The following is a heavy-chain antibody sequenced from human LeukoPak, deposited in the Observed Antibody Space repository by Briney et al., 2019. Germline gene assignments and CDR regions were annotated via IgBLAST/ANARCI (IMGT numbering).Heavy chain of an antibody. J-gene: IGHJ6*02. Sequence: PSETLSLTCTASGGSISSSSYYWGWIRQPPGKGLEWIGSIYYSGSTYYNPSLKSRVTISVDTSKNQFSLKLSSVTAADTAVYYCASSGYGGYYYGMDVWGQGTTVTVSS. CDR2: IYYSGST. CDR3: ASSGYGGYYYGMDV. CDR1: GGSISSSSYY. V-gene: IGHV4-39*01. D-gene: IGHD5-12*01.